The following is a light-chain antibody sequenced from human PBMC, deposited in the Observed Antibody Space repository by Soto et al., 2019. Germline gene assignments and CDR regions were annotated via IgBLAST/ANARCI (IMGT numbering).Light chain of an antibody. CDR2: EVT. CDR3: SSYTGSSTHV. Sequence: QSVLTQPASVSGSLGQSITISCTGTISDIGSYHYVSWYQHHPGKAPKLIIYEVTNRPSGVSNRFSGSKSGNTASLTISGLQAEDEADYYCSSYTGSSTHVFGTGTKVTVL. V-gene: IGLV2-14*01. J-gene: IGLJ1*01. CDR1: ISDIGSYHY.